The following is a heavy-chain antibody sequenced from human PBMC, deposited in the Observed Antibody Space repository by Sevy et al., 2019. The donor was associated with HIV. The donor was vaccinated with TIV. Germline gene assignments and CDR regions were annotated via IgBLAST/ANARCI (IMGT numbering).Heavy chain of an antibody. CDR1: GFTFSKYW. CDR2: IKPDGSDK. Sequence: GGSLRLSCAASGFTFSKYWMSWVRQAPGKGLEWVANIKPDGSDKYYVGSLKGRFTIYRDNANNSLYLEMNNLGAEDTAVYYCARVIDYGELGNWFDPWGQGTLVTVSS. D-gene: IGHD4-17*01. V-gene: IGHV3-7*01. CDR3: ARVIDYGELGNWFDP. J-gene: IGHJ5*02.